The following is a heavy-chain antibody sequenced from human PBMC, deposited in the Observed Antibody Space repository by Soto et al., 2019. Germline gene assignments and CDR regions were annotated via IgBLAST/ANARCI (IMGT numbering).Heavy chain of an antibody. D-gene: IGHD3-16*01. CDR3: AKEGGPGRTGGATRYRYDC. J-gene: IGHJ4*02. Sequence: QVQLVESGGGVVQPGGSLRLSCAASGFAFSTYGMHWVRQAPGKGLEWLAVISYDGSTDYYADSVKGRFTISRDNPKNTLYRQMNSLRPDDTAVYFCAKEGGPGRTGGATRYRYDCWGQGTLVTVSS. V-gene: IGHV3-30*18. CDR1: GFAFSTYG. CDR2: ISYDGSTD.